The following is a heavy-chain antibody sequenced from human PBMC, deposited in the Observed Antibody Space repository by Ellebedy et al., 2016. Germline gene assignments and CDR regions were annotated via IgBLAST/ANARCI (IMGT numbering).Heavy chain of an antibody. D-gene: IGHD3-3*01. CDR1: GGSISSFY. Sequence: SETLSLTCSVSGGSISSFYWSWIRQPPRKGLEWIGNIYYSGSTNYNPSLKSRVAISVDTSKNQLSLKLKSVTAADTAVYFCARTARYYNFWSGYREHFDYWGQGTLVTVSS. CDR2: IYYSGST. V-gene: IGHV4-59*08. J-gene: IGHJ4*02. CDR3: ARTARYYNFWSGYREHFDY.